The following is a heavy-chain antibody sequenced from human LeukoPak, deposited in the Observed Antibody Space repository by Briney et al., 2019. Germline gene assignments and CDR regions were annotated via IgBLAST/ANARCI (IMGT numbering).Heavy chain of an antibody. V-gene: IGHV4-61*02. CDR1: GGSISSGSYY. CDR3: ARDDSSGYWKGNWFDP. J-gene: IGHJ5*02. D-gene: IGHD3-22*01. Sequence: LTCTVSGGSISSGSYYWRWIRQPAGKGLEWIGRIYTSGSTNYNPSRKSRITISVDTSKNQFSLKLSSVTAADTAVYYCARDDSSGYWKGNWFDPWGQGTLVTVSS. CDR2: IYTSGST.